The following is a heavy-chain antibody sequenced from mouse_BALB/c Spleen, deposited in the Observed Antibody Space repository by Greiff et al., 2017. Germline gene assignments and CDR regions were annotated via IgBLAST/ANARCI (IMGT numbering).Heavy chain of an antibody. CDR1: GFTFSSYA. J-gene: IGHJ2*01. CDR2: ISSGGSYT. Sequence: DVKLVESGGGLVKPGGSLKLSCAASGFTFSSYAMSWVRQTPEKRLEWVATISSGGSYTYYPDSVKGRFTISRDNAKNTLYLQMSSLRSEDTAMYYCARRDNYGSRGTFDYWGQGTTLTVSS. V-gene: IGHV5-9-3*01. D-gene: IGHD1-1*01. CDR3: ARRDNYGSRGTFDY.